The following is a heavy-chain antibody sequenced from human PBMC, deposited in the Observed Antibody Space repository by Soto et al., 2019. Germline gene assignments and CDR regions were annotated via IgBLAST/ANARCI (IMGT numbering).Heavy chain of an antibody. CDR2: IYYSGST. D-gene: IGHD6-19*01. J-gene: IGHJ5*02. Sequence: QVQLQESGPGLVKPSETLSLTCTVSGGSISSYYWSWIRQPPGKGLEWIGYIYYSGSTNYNTSLKSRVTISVDTSKNQFSLKLSSVTAADTAVYYCARSIAVAGNWFDPWGQGTLVTVSS. V-gene: IGHV4-59*01. CDR3: ARSIAVAGNWFDP. CDR1: GGSISSYY.